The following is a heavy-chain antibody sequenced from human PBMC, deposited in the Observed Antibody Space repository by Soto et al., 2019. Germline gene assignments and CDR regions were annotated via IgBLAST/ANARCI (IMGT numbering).Heavy chain of an antibody. D-gene: IGHD6-13*01. CDR3: ARDPSLYSSSWSNWFDP. J-gene: IGHJ5*02. V-gene: IGHV1-18*01. Sequence: ASVKVSCKASGYTFTSYDISWVRQAPGQGLEWMGWISAYNGNTNYAQKLQGRVTMTTDTSTSTACMELRSLRSDDTAVYYCARDPSLYSSSWSNWFDPWGQGALVTVSS. CDR2: ISAYNGNT. CDR1: GYTFTSYD.